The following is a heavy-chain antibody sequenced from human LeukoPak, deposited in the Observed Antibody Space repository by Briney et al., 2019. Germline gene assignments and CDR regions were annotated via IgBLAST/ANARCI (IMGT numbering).Heavy chain of an antibody. V-gene: IGHV3-74*01. J-gene: IGHJ4*02. Sequence: GGSLRLSYAASGLTFSSYWMHWVRQAPGKGLVWVSRINSDGSSTSYADSVKGRFTISRDNAKNTLYLQMNSLRAEDTAVYYCARERSSSGYPDDYWGRGTLVTVSS. CDR2: INSDGSST. CDR1: GLTFSSYW. D-gene: IGHD3-22*01. CDR3: ARERSSSGYPDDY.